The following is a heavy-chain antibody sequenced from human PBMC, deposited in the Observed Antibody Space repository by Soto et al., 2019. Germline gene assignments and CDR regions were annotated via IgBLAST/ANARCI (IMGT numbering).Heavy chain of an antibody. V-gene: IGHV4-34*01. D-gene: IGHD3-9*01. J-gene: IGHJ2*01. CDR2: INDRGSI. Sequence: QVQLQQWGAGPLRPLETLSLTCGVSGGSFSGYYWAWICQSPGKGLEWIGGINDRGSINYNPSLKSRVSISVDTSKKHYSLNLRSVTAADTAVYYCARESHDILTGPPWVWYFDHWGRGTLVTVSS. CDR1: GGSFSGYY. CDR3: ARESHDILTGPPWVWYFDH.